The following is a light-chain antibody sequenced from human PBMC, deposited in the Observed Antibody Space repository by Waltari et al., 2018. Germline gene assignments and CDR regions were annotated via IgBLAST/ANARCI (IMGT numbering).Light chain of an antibody. Sequence: DIVMTQSPASLAVSLGERATLNCKSSQSVLYSTNNKNYLPWFQQQPRQPPKLLIYWASTRQSGVPDRFSGSGSGTDFTLTISSLQAEDVAVYYCQQYCSVPPTFGQGTRVEIK. CDR2: WAS. CDR3: QQYCSVPPT. J-gene: IGKJ1*01. V-gene: IGKV4-1*01. CDR1: QSVLYSTNNKNY.